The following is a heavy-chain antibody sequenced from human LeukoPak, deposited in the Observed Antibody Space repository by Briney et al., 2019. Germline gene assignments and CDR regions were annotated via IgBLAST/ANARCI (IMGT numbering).Heavy chain of an antibody. V-gene: IGHV4-31*03. J-gene: IGHJ5*02. D-gene: IGHD3-3*01. CDR1: SGSITSGGYY. CDR3: ARGSPITIFGVVHLNWFDP. Sequence: SQTLSLTCTVSSGSITSGGYYWNWIRQHPGKGLEWIGYIYYSGSTFYNPSLKSRVTMSVDTSKNQFSLKLSSVTAADTAVYYCARGSPITIFGVVHLNWFDPWGQGTLVTVSS. CDR2: IYYSGST.